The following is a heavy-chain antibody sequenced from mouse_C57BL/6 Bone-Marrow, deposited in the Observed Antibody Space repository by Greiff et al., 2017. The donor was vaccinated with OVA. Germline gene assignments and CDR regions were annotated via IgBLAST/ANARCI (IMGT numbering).Heavy chain of an antibody. CDR1: GYTFTSYW. Sequence: QVQLQQPGTELVKPGASVKLSCKASGYTFTSYWMHWVKQRPGQGLEWIGNITPSNGGTNYNEKFKSKATLTVDKSSSTAYMQLSSLTSADSAVYYCARDCSSYVKFAYWGQGTLVTVSA. V-gene: IGHV1-53*01. D-gene: IGHD1-1*01. CDR2: ITPSNGGT. J-gene: IGHJ3*01. CDR3: ARDCSSYVKFAY.